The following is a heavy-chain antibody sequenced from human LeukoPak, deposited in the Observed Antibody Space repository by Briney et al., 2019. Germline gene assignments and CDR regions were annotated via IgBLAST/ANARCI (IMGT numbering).Heavy chain of an antibody. V-gene: IGHV4-61*02. D-gene: IGHD3-10*01. J-gene: IGHJ4*02. CDR1: GGSVRRGNYY. CDR3: ARGSYGSGT. CDR2: VFTSGSA. Sequence: SQTLSLPCTVSGGSVRRGNYYWTWIRQPAGKGLEWIGRVFTSGSADYNPSLKSRVTISLDTSKNQFSLTLTSVTAADTAVYHCARGSYGSGTRGQGTLVTVSS.